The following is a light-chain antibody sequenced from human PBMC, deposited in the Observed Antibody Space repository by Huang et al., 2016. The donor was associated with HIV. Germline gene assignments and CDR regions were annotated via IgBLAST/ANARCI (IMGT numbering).Light chain of an antibody. CDR3: QQYDNWPPRGT. J-gene: IGKJ1*01. CDR1: QSVSSN. Sequence: EIVMTQSPATLSVSPGERATISCRASQSVSSNLAWYQQKPGQAPRLLIYGASTRATGIPARFSGSGSGTEFTLTISSLQSEDFAVYYCQQYDNWPPRGTFGQGTKVEIK. CDR2: GAS. V-gene: IGKV3-15*01.